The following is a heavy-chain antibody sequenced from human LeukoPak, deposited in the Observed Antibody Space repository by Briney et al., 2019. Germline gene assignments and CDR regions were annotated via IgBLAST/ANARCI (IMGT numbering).Heavy chain of an antibody. CDR1: GYTFTDYW. D-gene: IGHD3-10*01. CDR2: INPNSGGT. Sequence: ASVTVSCKASGYTFTDYWMHWVRQAPGQGLEWMGWINPNSGGTKYAQKFQGRVTMTRDTSISTAYMELSRLRSDDTAMYYCAPGGAIDYWGQGTLVTVSS. J-gene: IGHJ4*02. V-gene: IGHV1-2*02. CDR3: APGGAIDY.